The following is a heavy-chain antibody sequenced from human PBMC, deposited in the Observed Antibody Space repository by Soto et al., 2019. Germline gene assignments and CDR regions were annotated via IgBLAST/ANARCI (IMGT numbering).Heavy chain of an antibody. V-gene: IGHV1-2*04. CDR2: INPNSGGT. Sequence: ASVKVSCKASGYTFTACYMHWVRQAPGQGLEWMGWINPNSGGTNYAQKFQGWVTMTRDTSISTAYMELSRLRSDDTAVYYCARGGVVVAATAYYYGMDVWGQGTTVTVSS. CDR1: GYTFTACY. J-gene: IGHJ6*02. CDR3: ARGGVVVAATAYYYGMDV. D-gene: IGHD2-15*01.